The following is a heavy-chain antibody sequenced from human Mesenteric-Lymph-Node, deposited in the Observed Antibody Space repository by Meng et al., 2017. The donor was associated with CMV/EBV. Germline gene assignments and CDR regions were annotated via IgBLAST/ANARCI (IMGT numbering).Heavy chain of an antibody. Sequence: GESLKISCAASGFTFSSYSMNWVRQAPGKGLEWVSCINSVGYIYHTDSVKGRFIISRDDAKNSLYLQMNSLRAEDTAVYYCARDQGGSSYDYWGQGTLVTVSS. J-gene: IGHJ4*02. V-gene: IGHV3-21*01. CDR3: ARDQGGSSYDY. CDR2: INSVGYI. D-gene: IGHD1-26*01. CDR1: GFTFSSYS.